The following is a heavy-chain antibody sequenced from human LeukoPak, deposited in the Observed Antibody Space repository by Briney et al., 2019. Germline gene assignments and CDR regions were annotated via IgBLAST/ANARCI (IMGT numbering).Heavy chain of an antibody. CDR2: FHRGRI. CDR1: GYPIGLDYY. J-gene: IGHJ5*02. V-gene: IGHV4-38-2*02. D-gene: IGHD5-24*01. Sequence: SETLSLTCKVSGYPIGLDYYWVWIRQAPGRGPQWIWGFHRGRIQYNSALKSRVTISIDSSKNQFSLGMWPVTAADTAFYFCARAPSSYESGNGYPNLGWLDPWGQGALVTVSS. CDR3: ARAPSSYESGNGYPNLGWLDP.